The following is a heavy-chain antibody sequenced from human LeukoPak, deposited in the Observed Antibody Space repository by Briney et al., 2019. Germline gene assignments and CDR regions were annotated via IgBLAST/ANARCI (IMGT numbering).Heavy chain of an antibody. D-gene: IGHD1-26*01. CDR3: ARCEWEPPYYYGMDV. J-gene: IGHJ6*02. CDR1: GGTFSSYA. Sequence: ASVKVSCTASGGTFSSYAISSVRQAPRQGLEWMGGIIPIFGTANYAQKFQGRVTITADESTSTAYMELSSLRSEDTAVYYCARCEWEPPYYYGMDVWGQGTTVTVSS. V-gene: IGHV1-69*13. CDR2: IIPIFGTA.